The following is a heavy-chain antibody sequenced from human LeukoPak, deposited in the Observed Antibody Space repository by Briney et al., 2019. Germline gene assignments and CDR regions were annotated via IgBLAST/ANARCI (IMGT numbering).Heavy chain of an antibody. CDR3: ARGTYGDDAFDI. CDR1: GYTFTSYG. D-gene: IGHD4-17*01. CDR2: ISAYNGNT. J-gene: IGHJ3*02. Sequence: ASVKVSCKASGYTFTSYGISWERQAPGQGLEWMGWISAYNGNTNYAQKLQGRVTMTTDTSTSTAYMELRSLRSDDTAVYYSARGTYGDDAFDIWGQGTMVTVSS. V-gene: IGHV1-18*01.